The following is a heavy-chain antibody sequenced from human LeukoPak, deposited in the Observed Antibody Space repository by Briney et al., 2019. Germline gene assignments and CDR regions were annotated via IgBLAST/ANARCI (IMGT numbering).Heavy chain of an antibody. CDR1: GGSFSGYY. V-gene: IGHV4-34*01. CDR3: ARIFTAYSSSWYPNWFDP. CDR2: INHSGST. J-gene: IGHJ5*02. D-gene: IGHD6-13*01. Sequence: SETLSLTCAVYGGSFSGYYWSWIRQPPGKGLEWIGEINHSGSTNYNPSLKSRVTISVDTSKNQFSLKLSSVTAADTAVYYCARIFTAYSSSWYPNWFDPWGQGTLVTVSS.